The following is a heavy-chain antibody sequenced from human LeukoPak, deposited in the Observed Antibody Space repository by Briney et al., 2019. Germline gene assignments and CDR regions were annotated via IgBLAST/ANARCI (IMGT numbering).Heavy chain of an antibody. CDR3: ARDRWGYLLDY. J-gene: IGHJ4*02. V-gene: IGHV3-7*01. CDR2: IKHDGSEK. CDR1: GFSFSSYW. D-gene: IGHD2-15*01. Sequence: GGSLRLSCAASGFSFSSYWMSWVRQAPGKGLEWVANIKHDGSEKYYVDSVEGRFTISRDNAKNSLYLQMSSLRAEDTAVYYCARDRWGYLLDYWGQGTLVTVSS.